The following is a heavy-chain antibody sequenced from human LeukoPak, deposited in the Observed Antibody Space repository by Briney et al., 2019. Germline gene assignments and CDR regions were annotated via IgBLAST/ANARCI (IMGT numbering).Heavy chain of an antibody. CDR3: ATFYDSVDY. D-gene: IGHD3-22*01. Sequence: GGSLRLSCAASGFTFSSYAMHWVRQAPGKGLEWVAVISYDGSNKYYADSVKGRFTISRDNSKNTLYLQMNSLRAEDTAVYYCATFYDSVDYWGQGTLVTVSS. V-gene: IGHV3-30-3*01. CDR2: ISYDGSNK. J-gene: IGHJ4*02. CDR1: GFTFSSYA.